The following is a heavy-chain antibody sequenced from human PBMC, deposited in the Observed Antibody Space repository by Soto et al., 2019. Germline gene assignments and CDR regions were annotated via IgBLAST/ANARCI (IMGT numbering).Heavy chain of an antibody. CDR1: GGFISSSNCY. V-gene: IGHV4-39*01. CDR3: ARPVGVEQQLVHDAFDL. J-gene: IGHJ3*01. Sequence: TSETLSLTCTVSGGFISSSNCYWGWIRQPPGKGLEWIGSIYHSGSTYYNPSLKSRVTISVDTSKNQFSLKVNSVTAADTAVYYCARPVGVEQQLVHDAFDLWGQGTMVTVSS. D-gene: IGHD6-13*01. CDR2: IYHSGST.